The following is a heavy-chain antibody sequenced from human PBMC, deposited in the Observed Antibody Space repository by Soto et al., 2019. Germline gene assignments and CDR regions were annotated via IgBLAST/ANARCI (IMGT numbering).Heavy chain of an antibody. Sequence: QLQLQESGPGLVKPSETLSLTCTVSGGSISSSSYYWGWIRQPPGKGLEWIGSIYYSGSTYYNPSLKSRVTISVDTSKNQFSLKLSSVTAADTAVYYCARHKPAGFFGKSYYFDYWGQGTLVTVSS. CDR3: ARHKPAGFFGKSYYFDY. CDR1: GGSISSSSYY. V-gene: IGHV4-39*01. J-gene: IGHJ4*02. D-gene: IGHD3-3*01. CDR2: IYYSGST.